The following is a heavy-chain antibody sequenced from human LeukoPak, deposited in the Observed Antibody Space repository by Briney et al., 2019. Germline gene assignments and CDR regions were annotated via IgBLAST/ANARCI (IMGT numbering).Heavy chain of an antibody. CDR1: GGSFTNYY. CDR3: ARVGVDDYGDY. J-gene: IGHJ4*02. D-gene: IGHD3-10*01. Sequence: SETLSLTCAVYGGSFTNYYWSWIRQVPGKGLEWIGEIHHRAGTNYNPSLKSRVTISVDTSKNQFSLKLSSVTAADTAVYYCARVGVDDYGDYWGQGTLVTVSS. V-gene: IGHV4-34*01. CDR2: IHHRAGT.